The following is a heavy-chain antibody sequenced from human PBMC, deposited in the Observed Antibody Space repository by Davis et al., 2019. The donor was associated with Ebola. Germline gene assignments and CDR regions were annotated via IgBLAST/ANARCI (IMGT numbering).Heavy chain of an antibody. D-gene: IGHD2-15*01. Sequence: LRLSCTVSGDSINGYYWSWIRQHPGKGLEWIGYIYYSGSTYYNPSLKSRVTITVDTSKNQFSLKLSSVTAADTAVYYCARERYCSGGSCRGAWFDPWGQGTLVTVSS. J-gene: IGHJ5*02. V-gene: IGHV4-31*03. CDR2: IYYSGST. CDR1: GDSINGYY. CDR3: ARERYCSGGSCRGAWFDP.